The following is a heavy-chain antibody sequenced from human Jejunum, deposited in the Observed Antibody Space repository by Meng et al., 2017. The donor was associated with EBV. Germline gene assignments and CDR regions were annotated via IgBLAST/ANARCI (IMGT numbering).Heavy chain of an antibody. V-gene: IGHV4-39*06. J-gene: IGHJ4*02. Sequence: KVPEPGTAPVKPSETLSLTCTATSSTNNNNICNGGGIGKPPGKGLEWIGTVCRSGSNYIKSLKSRVTVSVDTSKNQYPMKVNSVNAAEKYVYSCVIGFDYAKSGYWGQGILVTVSS. D-gene: IGHD4-17*01. CDR1: SSTNNNNICN. CDR2: VCRSGS. CDR3: VIGFDYAKSGY.